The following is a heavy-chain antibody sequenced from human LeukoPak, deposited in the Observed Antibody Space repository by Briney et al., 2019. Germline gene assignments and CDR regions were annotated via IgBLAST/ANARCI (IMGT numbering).Heavy chain of an antibody. V-gene: IGHV3-23*01. CDR2: ISGSGGST. D-gene: IGHD4-23*01. CDR1: GFTFSSYA. J-gene: IGHJ4*02. CDR3: AKLLRWYLTYFDY. Sequence: GGSLRLSCAASGFTFSSYAMSWVRQAPGKGLEWVSAISGSGGSTYYADSVKGRFTISRDNSKNTLYLQMNSLRAEDTAVYYYAKLLRWYLTYFDYWGQGTLVTVSS.